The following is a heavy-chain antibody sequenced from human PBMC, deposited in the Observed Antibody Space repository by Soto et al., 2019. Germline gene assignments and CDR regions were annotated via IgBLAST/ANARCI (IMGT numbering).Heavy chain of an antibody. CDR3: ARDPPGPNYDFGYYYRDV. V-gene: IGHV3-48*02. Sequence: PGGSLRLSCAASGFTFSSYSMNWVRQAPGKGLEWVSYISSSSSTIYYADSVKGRFTISRDNAKNSLYLQMNSLRDEDTAVYYCARDPPGPNYDFGYYYRDVWGKGTTVTASS. CDR1: GFTFSSYS. CDR2: ISSSSSTI. J-gene: IGHJ6*03. D-gene: IGHD3-3*01.